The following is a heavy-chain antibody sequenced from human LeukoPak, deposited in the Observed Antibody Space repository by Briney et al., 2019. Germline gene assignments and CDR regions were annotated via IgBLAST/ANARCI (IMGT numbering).Heavy chain of an antibody. CDR2: INYGGNT. CDR3: ALGSPTTGYYFDY. J-gene: IGHJ4*02. D-gene: IGHD4-17*01. CDR1: GGSISSSAYH. Sequence: SETLSLTCTVSGGSISSSAYHWGWIRQPPGKGLEWIGTINYGGNTYYNLSLKSRVTISVDTSKNQFSLKLSSVTAADTAVYYCALGSPTTGYYFDYWGQGTLVTVSS. V-gene: IGHV4-39*07.